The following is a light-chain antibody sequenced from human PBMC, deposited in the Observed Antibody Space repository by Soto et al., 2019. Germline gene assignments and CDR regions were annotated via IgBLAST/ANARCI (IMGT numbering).Light chain of an antibody. V-gene: IGLV2-14*01. CDR1: SGDVGGYDY. CDR3: NSYTIRGTQV. CDR2: EVS. J-gene: IGLJ1*01. Sequence: QSVLTQPASVSGSPGQSITISCTGTSGDVGGYDYVSWYQQSPGKAPKLIIYEVSKRPSGVTNRFSGSKSDNTASLTISGLQAEDEADYYCNSYTIRGTQVFGTGTKLTVL.